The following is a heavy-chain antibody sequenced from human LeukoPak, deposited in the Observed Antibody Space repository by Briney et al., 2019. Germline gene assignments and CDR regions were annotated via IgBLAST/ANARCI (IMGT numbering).Heavy chain of an antibody. D-gene: IGHD2-2*01. CDR2: IYYTGST. Sequence: SETLSLTCTLSGGSISTYYWSWVRQPPGKGLEWIGYIYYTGSTDYNPSLKSRVTMSVDTSKNQFSLKLSSVTAADTAVYSCARVARCTSCFDVDYWGQGTLVTVSS. J-gene: IGHJ4*02. CDR3: ARVARCTSCFDVDY. V-gene: IGHV4-59*01. CDR1: GGSISTYY.